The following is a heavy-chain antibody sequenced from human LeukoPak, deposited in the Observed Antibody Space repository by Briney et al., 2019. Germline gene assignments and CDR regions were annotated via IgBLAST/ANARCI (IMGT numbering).Heavy chain of an antibody. J-gene: IGHJ4*02. V-gene: IGHV4-39*01. CDR2: IYYSGST. CDR1: GDSIISTSYY. D-gene: IGHD3-10*01. Sequence: SETLSLTCTVSGDSIISTSYYWGWIRQPPGKGLEWIGNIYYSGSTYYNPSLKSRATISVDTSKNQFSLKLSSVTAADTAVYYCARLYYGSGTYWGQGTLVTVSS. CDR3: ARLYYGSGTY.